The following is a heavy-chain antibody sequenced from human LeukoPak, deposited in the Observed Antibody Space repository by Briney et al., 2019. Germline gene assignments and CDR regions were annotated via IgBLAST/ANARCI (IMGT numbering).Heavy chain of an antibody. CDR3: ARDQGGVPAATDYYYYMDV. Sequence: GASVKVSCKVSGYTLTELSMHWVRQAPGQGLEWMGGIIPIFGTANYAQKFQGRVTITADESTSTAYMELSSLRSEDTAVYYCARDQGGVPAATDYYYYMDVWGKGTTVTVSS. J-gene: IGHJ6*03. CDR1: GYTLTELS. D-gene: IGHD2-2*01. V-gene: IGHV1-69*13. CDR2: IIPIFGTA.